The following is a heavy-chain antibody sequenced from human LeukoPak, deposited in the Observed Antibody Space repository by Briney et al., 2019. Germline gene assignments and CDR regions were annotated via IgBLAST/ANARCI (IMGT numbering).Heavy chain of an antibody. CDR1: GGSISSGDYY. CDR3: ARETTGGGDEGHAFDI. Sequence: PSETLSLTCTVSGGSISSGDYYWSWIRQPPGKGLEWIGYIYYSGSTYYNPSIKSRVTISVDTSKNQFSLKLSSVTAADTAVYYCARETTGGGDEGHAFDIWGQGTMVTVSS. V-gene: IGHV4-30-4*01. J-gene: IGHJ3*02. D-gene: IGHD2-21*02. CDR2: IYYSGST.